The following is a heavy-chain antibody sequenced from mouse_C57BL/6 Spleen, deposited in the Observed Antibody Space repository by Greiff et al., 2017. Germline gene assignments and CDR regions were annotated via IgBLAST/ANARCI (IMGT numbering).Heavy chain of an antibody. CDR2: INPGSGGT. J-gene: IGHJ1*03. CDR3: ASSPYGSSYGYFDV. V-gene: IGHV1-54*01. Sequence: QVHVKQSGAELVRPGTSVKVSCKASGYAFTNYLIEWVKQRPGQGLEWIGVINPGSGGTNYNEKFKGKATLTADKSSSTAYMQLSSLTSEDSAVYFCASSPYGSSYGYFDVWGTGTTVTVSS. D-gene: IGHD1-1*01. CDR1: GYAFTNYL.